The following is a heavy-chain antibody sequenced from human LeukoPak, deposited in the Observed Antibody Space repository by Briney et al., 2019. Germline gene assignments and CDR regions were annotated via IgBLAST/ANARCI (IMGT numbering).Heavy chain of an antibody. CDR2: VSDSGTST. D-gene: IGHD6-19*01. V-gene: IGHV3-23*01. CDR3: AKPYSSGWSPYYHYYMDV. J-gene: IGHJ6*03. CDR1: GFTFSDYA. Sequence: GGSLGLSCEVSGFTFSDYAMTWVRQALGKGLEWVSSVSDSGTSTYYADSVKGRFTISRDNSKNTLYLQMSTLRAEDTAVYFCAKPYSSGWSPYYHYYMDVWGTGTTVTVSS.